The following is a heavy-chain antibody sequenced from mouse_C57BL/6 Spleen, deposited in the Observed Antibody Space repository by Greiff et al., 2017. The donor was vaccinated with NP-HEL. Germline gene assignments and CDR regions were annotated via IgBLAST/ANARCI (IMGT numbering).Heavy chain of an antibody. CDR3: ARTGTEWSFAV. D-gene: IGHD4-1*01. CDR2: IYPRSGNT. CDR1: GYTFTSYG. V-gene: IGHV1-81*01. J-gene: IGHJ1*03. Sequence: QVQLQQSGAELARPGASVKLSCKASGYTFTSYGISWVKQRTGQGLEWIGEIYPRSGNTYYNEKFKGKATLTADKSSSTAYMELRSLTSEDSAVYFCARTGTEWSFAVWGTGTPVTVSS.